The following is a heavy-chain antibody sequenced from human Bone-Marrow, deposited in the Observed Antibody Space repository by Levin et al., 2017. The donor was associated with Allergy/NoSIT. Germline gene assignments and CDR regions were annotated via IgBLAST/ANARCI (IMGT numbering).Heavy chain of an antibody. V-gene: IGHV4-38-2*01. CDR3: ASAHTREYGDYSAFNI. D-gene: IGHD4-17*01. CDR1: FSSLLLFSS. J-gene: IGHJ3*02. CDR2: IFHSGSS. Sequence: LSLPFFFSFSSLLLFSSWGWIRQPPGKGLEWIGSIFHSGSSFYNPSLQSRIAPSLSPSRNQLSLRLSSATAADTAVYFCASAHTREYGDYSAFNIWGQGTMVTVSS.